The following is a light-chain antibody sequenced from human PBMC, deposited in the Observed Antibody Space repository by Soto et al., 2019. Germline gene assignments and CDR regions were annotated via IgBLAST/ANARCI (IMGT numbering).Light chain of an antibody. CDR3: CSYTRNITAHLM. V-gene: IGLV2-14*01. Sequence: QSALTQPASVSGSPGQSITISCTGTSSDVGAYNFVSWYQHHPDKAPKLIIYGVTNRPSGVSHRFSGSESGNTASLTISGLQTEDEAHYYCCSYTRNITAHLMFGGGTKLTVL. J-gene: IGLJ3*02. CDR2: GVT. CDR1: SSDVGAYNF.